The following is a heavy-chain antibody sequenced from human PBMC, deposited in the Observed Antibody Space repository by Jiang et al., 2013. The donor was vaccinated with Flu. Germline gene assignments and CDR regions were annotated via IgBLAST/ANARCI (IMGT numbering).Heavy chain of an antibody. CDR3: ARHGAWGLYGMDV. V-gene: IGHV4-39*01. CDR1: GGSISSSSYY. Sequence: PGLVKPSETLSLTCTVSGGSISSSSYYWGWIRQPPGKGLEWIGSIYYSGSTYYNPSLKSRVTISVDTSKNQFSLKLSSVTAADTAVYYCARHGAWGLYGMDVWGQGTTVTVSS. D-gene: IGHD7-27*01. CDR2: IYYSGST. J-gene: IGHJ6*02.